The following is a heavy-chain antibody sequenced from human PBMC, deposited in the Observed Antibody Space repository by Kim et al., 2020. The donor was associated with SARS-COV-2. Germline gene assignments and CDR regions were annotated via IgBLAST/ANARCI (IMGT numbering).Heavy chain of an antibody. V-gene: IGHV3-30-3*01. CDR3: ARVGVVVPAYYYYYGMEV. Sequence: GGSLRLSCAASGFTFSSYAMHWVRQAPGKGLEWVAVISYDGSNKCYADSVKGRFTISRDNSKNTLYLQMNSLRAEDTAVYYCARVGVVVPAYYYYYGMEVRGQETTVTISS. CDR2: ISYDGSNK. CDR1: GFTFSSYA. J-gene: IGHJ6*02. D-gene: IGHD2-2*01.